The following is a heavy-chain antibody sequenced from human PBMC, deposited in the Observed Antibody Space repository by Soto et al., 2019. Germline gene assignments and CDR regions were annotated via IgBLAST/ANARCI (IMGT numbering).Heavy chain of an antibody. CDR3: AKEEVDYIWGSYRYTGAFDI. D-gene: IGHD3-16*02. CDR2: ISWNSGSI. J-gene: IGHJ3*02. Sequence: GGSLRLSCAASGFTFDDYAMHWVRQAPGKGLEWVSGISWNSGSIGYADSVKGRFTISRDNAKNSLYLQMNSLRAEDTALYYCAKEEVDYIWGSYRYTGAFDIWGQGTMVTLSS. V-gene: IGHV3-9*01. CDR1: GFTFDDYA.